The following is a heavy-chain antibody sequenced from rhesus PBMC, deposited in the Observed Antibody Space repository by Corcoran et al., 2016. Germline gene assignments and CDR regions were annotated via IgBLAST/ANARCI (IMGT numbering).Heavy chain of an antibody. CDR3: AKMASYWYFDL. V-gene: IGHV5-20*02. Sequence: EVQLVQSGAEVTRPGGSLKISCATSGYSFTSYGFRLARQMAGKGLEWMGAIDPSDSDTRYSPSFQGQVTISADKSISTAYLQWSSLKASDTATYYCAKMASYWYFDLWGPGTPITISS. J-gene: IGHJ2*01. CDR1: GYSFTSYG. CDR2: IDPSDSDT.